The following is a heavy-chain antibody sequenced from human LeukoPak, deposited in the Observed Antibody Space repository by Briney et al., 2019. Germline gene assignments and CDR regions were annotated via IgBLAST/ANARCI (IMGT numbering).Heavy chain of an antibody. CDR1: GSSFTNYW. CDR3: ARRSPYSGSYWYFDL. Sequence: GGPLEISGQGSGSSFTNYWIGGVGRLPGKGLEGMGIIYPSDSDTRYSPSFQGQVTISADKSISTAYLQWSSLKASDTAMYYCARRSPYSGSYWYFDLWGRGTLVTVSS. D-gene: IGHD1-26*01. J-gene: IGHJ2*01. CDR2: IYPSDSDT. V-gene: IGHV5-51*01.